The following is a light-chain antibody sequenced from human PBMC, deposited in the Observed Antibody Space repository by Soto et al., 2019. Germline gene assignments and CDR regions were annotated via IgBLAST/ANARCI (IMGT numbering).Light chain of an antibody. Sequence: QSALTQPPSASGSPGQSVTISCTGTSSDVGAFNYVSWYQRHPGKVPKFMLYEVDKRPSGVPDRFSGSKSGNTAYLTISGLQAEDEAEYFCSSFVDGSSYVFGSGTKLTVL. J-gene: IGLJ1*01. CDR2: EVD. CDR1: SSDVGAFNY. V-gene: IGLV2-8*01. CDR3: SSFVDGSSYV.